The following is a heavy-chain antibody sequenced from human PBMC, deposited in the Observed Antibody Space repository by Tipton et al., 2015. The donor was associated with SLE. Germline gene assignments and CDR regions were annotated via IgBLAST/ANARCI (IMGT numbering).Heavy chain of an antibody. CDR1: GDSLRTSY. J-gene: IGHJ4*02. V-gene: IGHV4-59*12. Sequence: TLSLTCFVSGDSLRTSYWSWIRQSPGKGLEWIASLDDSGHTNYNPSLSSRISTSIDTPRGQFSLRLSSVTAADTAVFYCAKGSGWYKDWGRGILVTVSS. CDR2: LDDSGHT. D-gene: IGHD6-19*01. CDR3: AKGSGWYKD.